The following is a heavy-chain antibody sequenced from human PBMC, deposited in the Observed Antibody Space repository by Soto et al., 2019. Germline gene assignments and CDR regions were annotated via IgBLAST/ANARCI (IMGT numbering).Heavy chain of an antibody. V-gene: IGHV3-23*01. CDR1: GFTFSSYA. CDR3: AKTFLRFLDGLWGVDY. J-gene: IGHJ4*02. CDR2: ISGSGGST. Sequence: GGSLRLSCAASGFTFSSYAMSWVRQAPGKGLEWVSAISGSGGSTYYADSVKGRFTISRDNSKNTLYLQMNSLRAEDTAVYYCAKTFLRFLDGLWGVDYWGQGTLVTVSS. D-gene: IGHD3-3*01.